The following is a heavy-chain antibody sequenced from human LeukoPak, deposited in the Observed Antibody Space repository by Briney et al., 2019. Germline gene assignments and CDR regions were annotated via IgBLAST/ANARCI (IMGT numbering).Heavy chain of an antibody. CDR1: GFTFDDYA. CDR3: AKDRGRRYSSSREAFDI. Sequence: PGRSLRLSCAASGFTFDDYAMHWVRQAPGKGLEWVSGISWNSGSIGYADSVKGRFTISRDNAKNSLYLQMNSLRAEDTALYYCAKDRGRRYSSSREAFDIWGQGTMVTVSS. CDR2: ISWNSGSI. J-gene: IGHJ3*02. V-gene: IGHV3-9*01. D-gene: IGHD6-13*01.